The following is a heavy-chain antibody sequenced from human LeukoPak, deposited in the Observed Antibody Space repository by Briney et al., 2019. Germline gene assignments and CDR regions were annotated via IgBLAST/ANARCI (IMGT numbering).Heavy chain of an antibody. CDR3: ATIGSYSYGNYYSYMEV. D-gene: IGHD5-18*01. Sequence: PGGSLRLSCAISGFSFSNAWINGVRQLPGKRLEWVGRVKSKIDGGTPDYAAAVKGRFAISRDESKTTLYLQMNSLKSDDTGVYYCATIGSYSYGNYYSYMEVRGKGTTVIVSS. V-gene: IGHV3-15*01. CDR1: GFSFSNAW. J-gene: IGHJ6*03. CDR2: VKSKIDGGTP.